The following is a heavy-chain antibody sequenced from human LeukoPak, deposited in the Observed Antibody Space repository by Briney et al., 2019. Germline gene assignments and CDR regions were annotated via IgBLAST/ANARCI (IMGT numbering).Heavy chain of an antibody. CDR3: ARNPRYYSDTSGYYPFEY. CDR2: IIPIFGRT. J-gene: IGHJ4*02. Sequence: SVKVSCKTSGGTLSTSAINWVRQAPGQGLEWMGGIIPIFGRTNYAQKFQGRVTITTDESTSTAYMELRSLRSEDTAVYYCARNPRYYSDTSGYYPFEYWGQGTLVTVSS. V-gene: IGHV1-69*05. D-gene: IGHD3-22*01. CDR1: GGTLSTSA.